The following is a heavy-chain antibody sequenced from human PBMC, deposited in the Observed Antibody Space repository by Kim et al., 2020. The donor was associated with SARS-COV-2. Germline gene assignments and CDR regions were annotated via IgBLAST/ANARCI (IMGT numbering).Heavy chain of an antibody. Sequence: GGSLRLSCAASGFTFSSYAMSWVRQAPGKGLEWVSAISGSGGSTYYADSVKGRFTISRDNSKNTLYLQMNSLRAEDTAVYYCAKESSSSGIYILRAFDYWGQGTLVTVSS. J-gene: IGHJ4*02. CDR3: AKESSSSGIYILRAFDY. D-gene: IGHD6-19*01. CDR1: GFTFSSYA. CDR2: ISGSGGST. V-gene: IGHV3-23*01.